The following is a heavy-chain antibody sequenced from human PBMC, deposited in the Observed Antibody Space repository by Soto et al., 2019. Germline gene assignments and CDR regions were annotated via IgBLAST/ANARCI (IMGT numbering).Heavy chain of an antibody. D-gene: IGHD5-18*01. V-gene: IGHV1-18*01. Sequence: QVHLVQSGAEVKKPGASVKVSCKASGYTFTSYAISWVRQAPGQGLEWMGWIRGYNGDTKYAQKLQGRVTMTTDTSTGTAYMELRSQRSDDTAVYYCARVVDTAMASFDYWGKGTLVTVSS. CDR1: GYTFTSYA. CDR2: IRGYNGDT. CDR3: ARVVDTAMASFDY. J-gene: IGHJ4*02.